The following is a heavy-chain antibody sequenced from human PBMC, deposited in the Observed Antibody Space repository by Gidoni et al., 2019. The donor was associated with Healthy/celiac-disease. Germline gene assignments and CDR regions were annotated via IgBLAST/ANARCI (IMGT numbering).Heavy chain of an antibody. CDR3: ARSKWELTY. D-gene: IGHD1-26*01. V-gene: IGHV3-21*06. CDR1: GFTFSRYS. CDR2: ISSSSSYI. J-gene: IGHJ4*02. Sequence: EVQLVVSGGGLVKPGGSLRLSCAASGFTFSRYSMNWVRQAPGKGLEGVSSISSSSSYIYYADSVKGRFTISRDNAKNSLYLQMNSLRAEDTAVYYCARSKWELTYWGQGTLVTVSS.